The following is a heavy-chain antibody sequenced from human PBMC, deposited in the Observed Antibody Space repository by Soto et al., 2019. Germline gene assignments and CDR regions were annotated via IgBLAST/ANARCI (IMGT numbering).Heavy chain of an antibody. D-gene: IGHD3-22*01. J-gene: IGHJ4*02. CDR1: GFTFRTHA. CDR2: VSGRGSDT. V-gene: IGHV3-23*01. Sequence: EVQLLESGGGLVQPGGSLRLSCAASGFTFRTHAMSWVRQAPGKGLEWVSVVSGRGSDTYYADSVKGRFTISRDNSNNPLFLLVNSLRAEDAAVYYCARGTIYHDSSVRPNGYVDLWCQGVLVTVSS. CDR3: ARGTIYHDSSVRPNGYVDL.